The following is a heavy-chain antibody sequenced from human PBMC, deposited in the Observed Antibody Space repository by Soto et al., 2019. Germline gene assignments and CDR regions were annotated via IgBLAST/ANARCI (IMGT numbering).Heavy chain of an antibody. J-gene: IGHJ4*02. D-gene: IGHD4-17*01. CDR3: ASGDAWEALLAH. Sequence: SETLSLTCTVSGASINSGGYYWSWIRQLPGKGLEWIGYIYFSGSTYCNPSLESRVTISLDTSQNQFSLKLSSVTAADTAMYFCASGDAWEALLAHWGQGILVTVSS. V-gene: IGHV4-31*03. CDR2: IYFSGST. CDR1: GASINSGGYY.